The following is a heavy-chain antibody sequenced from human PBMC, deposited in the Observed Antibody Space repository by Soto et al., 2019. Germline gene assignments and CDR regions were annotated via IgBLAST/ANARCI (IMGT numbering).Heavy chain of an antibody. CDR3: TTDDFWSGYFTNYYYYYYMDV. CDR2: IRSKAYGGTT. CDR1: GFTFGDYA. D-gene: IGHD3-3*01. V-gene: IGHV3-49*03. Sequence: GGSLRLSCTASGFTFGDYAMSWFRQAPGKGLEWVGFIRSKAYGGTTEYAASVKGRFTISRDDSKNTLYLQMNSLKTEDTAVYYCTTDDFWSGYFTNYYYYYYMDVWGKGTTVTVSS. J-gene: IGHJ6*03.